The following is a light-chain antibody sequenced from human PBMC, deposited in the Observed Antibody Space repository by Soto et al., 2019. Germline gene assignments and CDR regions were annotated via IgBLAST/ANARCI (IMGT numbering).Light chain of an antibody. V-gene: IGKV3-11*01. CDR3: EERASWPPT. CDR2: DAS. Sequence: EIVLTQSPATLSLSPGERATLSCRASQSVSTYLAWYQQKRGQAPRVLIYDASNRATGIPARFSGRRSGTDFTLTISSLEPEDFAVYYCEERASWPPTFGQGTRLEIK. CDR1: QSVSTY. J-gene: IGKJ5*01.